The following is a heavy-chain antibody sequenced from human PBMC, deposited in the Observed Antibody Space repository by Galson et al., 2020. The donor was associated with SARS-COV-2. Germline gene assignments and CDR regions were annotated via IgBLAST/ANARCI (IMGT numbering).Heavy chain of an antibody. J-gene: IGHJ6*03. D-gene: IGHD2-2*01. Sequence: SQTLSLTCAVSGGSFKNYYWTWIRQSPGKGLQWIGEINHRGSTNYDPSLQGRVAMSVDTSKNQFSLRLSSVTAADTAVYYCVRGAEERRIIVVVTYYYAYMDVWGGGTVVTVSS. CDR2: INHRGST. V-gene: IGHV4-34*01. CDR3: VRGAEERRIIVVVTYYYAYMDV. CDR1: GGSFKNYY.